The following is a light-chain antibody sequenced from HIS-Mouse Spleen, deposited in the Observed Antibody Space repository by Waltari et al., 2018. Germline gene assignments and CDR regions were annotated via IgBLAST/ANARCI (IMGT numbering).Light chain of an antibody. CDR3: CSYAGSYTGV. J-gene: IGLJ1*01. CDR1: SSDVGGYNY. V-gene: IGLV2-11*01. Sequence: QSALTQPRSVSGSPGQSVTISCTGTSSDVGGYNYVSWYQQHPGKAPKLMIYDVSKRPSVLPDSFSGSKSGTTAALSISGLQAEDEADYYCCSYAGSYTGVFGTGTKVTVL. CDR2: DVS.